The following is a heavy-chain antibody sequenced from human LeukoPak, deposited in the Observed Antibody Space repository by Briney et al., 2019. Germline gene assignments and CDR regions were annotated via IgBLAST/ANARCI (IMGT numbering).Heavy chain of an antibody. CDR3: ARVIVTATHVRDAFVV. V-gene: IGHV4-38-2*01. Sequence: PSETLPLTCAISGYSISAGYFWGWIRQSPVKGLEWIGSVHHTGSDYYNPSLKSRVTIAIDTSKNHFSLNLTSVTAADTAVFFCARVIVTATHVRDAFVVWGKELWSP. J-gene: IGHJ3*01. CDR2: VHHTGSD. CDR1: GYSISAGYF. D-gene: IGHD1-26*01.